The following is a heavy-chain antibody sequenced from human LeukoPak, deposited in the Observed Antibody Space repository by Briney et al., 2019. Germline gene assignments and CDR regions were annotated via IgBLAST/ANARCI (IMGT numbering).Heavy chain of an antibody. J-gene: IGHJ6*04. CDR3: ARAGKVRGGPMDV. V-gene: IGHV3-48*01. CDR2: ISSSGSTI. CDR1: GFTFSSYN. D-gene: IGHD3-10*01. Sequence: RTGGSLRLSCAASGFTFSSYNMNWVRQAPGKGLEWVSYISSSGSTIYYADSVKGRFTISRDNSKNTLYLQMNSLRAEDTAVYYCARAGKVRGGPMDVWGKGTTVTISS.